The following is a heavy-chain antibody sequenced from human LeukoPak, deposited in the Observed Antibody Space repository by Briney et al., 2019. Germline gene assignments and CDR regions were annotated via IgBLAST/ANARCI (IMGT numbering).Heavy chain of an antibody. CDR3: ARYSDGSGWAAFDT. J-gene: IGHJ3*02. D-gene: IGHD3-22*01. V-gene: IGHV4-4*07. Sequence: PSETLSLTCTVSGGSISSYYWSWIRQPAGKGLEWIGRIYTSGSTNYNPSLKSRVTMSVDTSKNQFSLKLSSVTAADTAVYYCARYSDGSGWAAFDTWGQGTVATVSS. CDR2: IYTSGST. CDR1: GGSISSYY.